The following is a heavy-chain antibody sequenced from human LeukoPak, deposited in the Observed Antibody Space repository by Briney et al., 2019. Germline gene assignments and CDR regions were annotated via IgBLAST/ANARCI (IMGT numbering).Heavy chain of an antibody. D-gene: IGHD6-13*01. V-gene: IGHV3-23*01. Sequence: GGSLRLSCAASGFTFSSYAMSWVRQAPGKGLEWVSAISGSGGSTYYADSVKGRFTISRDNSKNTLYLQMNSLRAEDTAVYYCARAGGLGYRSRPYWYFDLWGRGTLVTVSS. CDR2: ISGSGGST. J-gene: IGHJ2*01. CDR1: GFTFSSYA. CDR3: ARAGGLGYRSRPYWYFDL.